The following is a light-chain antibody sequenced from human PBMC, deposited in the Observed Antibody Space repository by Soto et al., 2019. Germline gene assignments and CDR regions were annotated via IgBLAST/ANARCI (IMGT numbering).Light chain of an antibody. V-gene: IGKV1-5*01. CDR1: QTISTW. CDR3: HQYHTYST. J-gene: IGKJ5*01. CDR2: DAS. Sequence: DIQMTQSPSTLSASVGDRVIITCRASQTISTWVAWYQHKTGKDPTLLIYDASSLESGVPSRFSGGGSGTEFTLTISSLQPDDFATYYCHQYHTYSTFGQGTRLEIK.